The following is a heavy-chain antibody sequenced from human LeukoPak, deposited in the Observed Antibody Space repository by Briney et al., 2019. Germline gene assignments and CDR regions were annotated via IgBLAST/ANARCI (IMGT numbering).Heavy chain of an antibody. V-gene: IGHV1-69*06. Sequence: SVKVSCKASGGTFSSDAISWVRQAPGQGLEWMGGIIPIFGTANYAQKFQGRVTITADKSTSTAYMELSSLRSEDTAVYYCASEKDIVVVPAARGGFDYWGQGTLVTVSS. D-gene: IGHD2-2*01. CDR2: IIPIFGTA. CDR1: GGTFSSDA. CDR3: ASEKDIVVVPAARGGFDY. J-gene: IGHJ4*02.